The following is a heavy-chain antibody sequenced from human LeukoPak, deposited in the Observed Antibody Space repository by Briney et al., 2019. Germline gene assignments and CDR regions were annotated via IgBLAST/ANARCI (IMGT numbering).Heavy chain of an antibody. Sequence: GGSLRLSCGASGFTFSSYNMNWVRQAAGKGLEWVSSIGSSSRYIYYADSMKGRFTVSRDNAKNSLYLQMNRLRAEDTAVYYCARDPNYDILTGYYADAFDIWGQGTMVTVSS. CDR1: GFTFSSYN. D-gene: IGHD3-9*01. V-gene: IGHV3-21*01. CDR3: ARDPNYDILTGYYADAFDI. CDR2: IGSSSRYI. J-gene: IGHJ3*02.